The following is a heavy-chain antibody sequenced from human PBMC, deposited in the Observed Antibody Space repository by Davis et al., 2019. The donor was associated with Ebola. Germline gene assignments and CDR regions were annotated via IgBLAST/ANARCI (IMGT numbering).Heavy chain of an antibody. J-gene: IGHJ3*02. CDR2: IWYDGSDK. Sequence: PGGSLRLSCTASGFTFSSYGMHWVRQAPGKGLEWVAVIWYDGSDKYYADSVKGRFTISRDNSKNTLYLQMNSLRAEDTAVYYCAKDYHNWNPGAFDIWGQGTMVTVSS. CDR1: GFTFSSYG. CDR3: AKDYHNWNPGAFDI. D-gene: IGHD1-20*01. V-gene: IGHV3-33*06.